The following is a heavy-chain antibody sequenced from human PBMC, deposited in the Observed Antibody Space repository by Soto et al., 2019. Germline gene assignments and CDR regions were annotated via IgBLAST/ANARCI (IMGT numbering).Heavy chain of an antibody. Sequence: QITLNESGPTVVRPTETLTLTCRFSGFSLTTSGLGVGWIRQSPGKAPEWLALIYWDDDKRYSASLKSRLTITKDTSKNQVVLTVPDSDPTATATYSCAHRVLRTVFGLVTTTATSFDFWGQATTVAVSS. CDR1: GFSLTTSGLG. CDR3: AHRVLRTVFGLVTTTATSFDF. D-gene: IGHD3-3*01. V-gene: IGHV2-5*02. J-gene: IGHJ4*02. CDR2: IYWDDDK.